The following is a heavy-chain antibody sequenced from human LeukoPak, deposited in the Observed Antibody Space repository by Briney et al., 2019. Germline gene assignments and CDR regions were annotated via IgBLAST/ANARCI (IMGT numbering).Heavy chain of an antibody. CDR2: IYYSGST. CDR3: AREVVVVVSGSYFDY. J-gene: IGHJ4*02. Sequence: PSETLSLTCAVYGGSFSGYYWSWIRQHPGKGLEWIGYIYYSGSTYYNPSLKSRVTISVDTSKNQFSLKLSSVTAADTAVYYCAREVVVVVSGSYFDYWGQGTLVTVSS. V-gene: IGHV4-31*11. D-gene: IGHD2-15*01. CDR1: GGSFSGYY.